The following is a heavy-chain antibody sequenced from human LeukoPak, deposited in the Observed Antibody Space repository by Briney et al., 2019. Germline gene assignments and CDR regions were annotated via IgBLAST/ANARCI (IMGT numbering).Heavy chain of an antibody. J-gene: IGHJ4*02. V-gene: IGHV3-66*01. CDR1: GFTVSSNY. Sequence: GGSLRLSCAASGFTVSSNYMSWVRQAPGKGLEWVSVIYSGGSTYYADSVKGRFTISRDNSKNTLYLQMNSLRAEDTAVYYCARMKEQLALDYWGQGTLVTVSS. CDR3: ARMKEQLALDY. CDR2: IYSGGST. D-gene: IGHD6-13*01.